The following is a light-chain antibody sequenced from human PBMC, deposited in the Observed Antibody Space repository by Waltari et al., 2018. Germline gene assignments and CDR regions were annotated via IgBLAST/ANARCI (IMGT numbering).Light chain of an antibody. CDR2: SNN. CDR1: SSNIGSNT. J-gene: IGLJ3*02. V-gene: IGLV1-44*01. Sequence: QSVLTQPPSASGTPGQRVTISCSGSSSNIGSNTVNWYQQLPGTAPKLLIYSNNQRPSGFPDRFAGSKSGTSASLAISGLQSEDEADYYCAAWDDSLNGWVFGGGTNLTVL. CDR3: AAWDDSLNGWV.